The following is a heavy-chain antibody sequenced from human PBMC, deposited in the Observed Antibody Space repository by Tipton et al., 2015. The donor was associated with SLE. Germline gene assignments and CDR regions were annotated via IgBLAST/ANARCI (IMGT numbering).Heavy chain of an antibody. D-gene: IGHD1-14*01. CDR3: AKDVSYKKGFDF. CDR2: LSYDGTNK. Sequence: SLRLSCAASGFTFSGYNFNWVRQAPGKGLEWVALLSYDGTNKYYADSVKGRFTISRDNSKNTLYLQLNSLRPEDTAVYYCAKDVSYKKGFDFWGQGTLVTVSS. J-gene: IGHJ4*02. V-gene: IGHV3-30*18. CDR1: GFTFSGYN.